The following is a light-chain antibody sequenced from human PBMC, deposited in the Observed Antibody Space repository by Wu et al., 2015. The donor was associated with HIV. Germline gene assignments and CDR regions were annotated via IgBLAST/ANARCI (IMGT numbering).Light chain of an antibody. V-gene: IGKV1-39*01. CDR1: QDVRIF. CDR2: STS. CDR3: QHCADSLMWTFD. J-gene: IGKJ1*01. Sequence: DVQLTQSPSSLSASVGDRVSITCRTSQDVRIFLNWYQQRPGKAPSLLIYSTSNLHLGVPSRFSGRGSGTDFTLTISSLQPEDFAVYYCQHCADSLMWTFDFGQGTKVEIK.